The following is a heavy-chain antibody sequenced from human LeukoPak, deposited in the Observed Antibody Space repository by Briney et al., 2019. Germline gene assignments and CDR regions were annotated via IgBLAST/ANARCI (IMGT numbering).Heavy chain of an antibody. CDR2: ISRSGITI. Sequence: GGSLRLSCAASGFTFSDYYMSWIRQAPGMGLEWISYISRSGITIYYADSLKGRFTISRDNSKNTLYLQMNSLRAEDTAVYYCAKDNGIAVAGKRGSWFDPWGQGTLVTVSS. V-gene: IGHV3-11*04. D-gene: IGHD6-19*01. CDR3: AKDNGIAVAGKRGSWFDP. CDR1: GFTFSDYY. J-gene: IGHJ5*02.